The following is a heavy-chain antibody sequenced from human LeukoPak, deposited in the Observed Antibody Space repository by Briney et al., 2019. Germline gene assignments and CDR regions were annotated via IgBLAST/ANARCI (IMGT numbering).Heavy chain of an antibody. D-gene: IGHD3-3*01. CDR2: ISWNSGSI. CDR3: XXXXXXXXDFWSGYRTHHFDY. V-gene: IGHV3-9*01. Sequence: PGRSLRLSCAASGFTFDDYAMPWVRHAPGKGLEWVSGISWNSGSIGYADSVKGRFTISRDNAKNSLYLQMNSLRAEDTALYYXXXXXXXXXDFWSGYRTHHFDYWGQGTLVTVSS. CDR1: GFTFDDYA. J-gene: IGHJ4*02.